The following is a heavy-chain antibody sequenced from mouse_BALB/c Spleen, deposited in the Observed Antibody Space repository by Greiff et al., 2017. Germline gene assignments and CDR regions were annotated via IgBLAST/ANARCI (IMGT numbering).Heavy chain of an antibody. CDR1: GFTFSSYA. J-gene: IGHJ4*01. Sequence: EVQVVESGGGLVKPGGSLKLSCAASGFTFSSYAMSWVRQTPEKRLEWVASISSGGSTYYPDSVKGRFTISRDNARNILYLQMSSLRSEDTAMYYCARRGYYGNDYAMDYWGQGTSVTVSS. V-gene: IGHV5-6-5*01. CDR3: ARRGYYGNDYAMDY. CDR2: ISSGGST. D-gene: IGHD2-1*01.